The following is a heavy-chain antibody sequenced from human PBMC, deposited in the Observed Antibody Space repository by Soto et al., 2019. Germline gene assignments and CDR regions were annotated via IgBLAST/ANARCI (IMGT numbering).Heavy chain of an antibody. J-gene: IGHJ5*02. CDR1: GFSLSNAGLG. CDR3: ASTYSTSWYWFDP. Sequence: QVTVRESGPVLVKPTETLTLTCTVSGFSLSNAGLGVSWIRQPPGKALEWLAHIFSNDEKSYSTSLKSRLTISKDTSKSQVVLTMTNMDPVDTATYYCASTYSTSWYWFDPWGHGTLVTVSS. V-gene: IGHV2-26*04. D-gene: IGHD6-13*01. CDR2: IFSNDEK.